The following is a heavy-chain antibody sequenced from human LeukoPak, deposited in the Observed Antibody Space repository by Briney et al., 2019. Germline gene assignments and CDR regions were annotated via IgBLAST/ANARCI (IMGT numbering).Heavy chain of an antibody. CDR3: ARDNSVGDTAWWFDP. Sequence: GASVKVSCKAFGYTFTSNYMHWVRQAPGQGLEWMGIINPSGGSTSYAQKFQGRVTMTRDMSTSTDYMELSSLRSEDTAVYYCARDNSVGDTAWWFDPWGQGTLVTVSS. CDR2: INPSGGST. J-gene: IGHJ5*02. CDR1: GYTFTSNY. V-gene: IGHV1-46*01. D-gene: IGHD1-26*01.